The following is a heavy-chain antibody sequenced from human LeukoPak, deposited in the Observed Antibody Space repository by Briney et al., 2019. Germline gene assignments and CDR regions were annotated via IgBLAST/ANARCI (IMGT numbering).Heavy chain of an antibody. Sequence: SETLSLTCTVSGGSISSYYWSWIRQPPGKGLEWIGYIYYSGSTNYNPSLKSRVTISVDTSKNQFSLKLSSVTAADTAVYYCARQDSSSAALDYWGQVTLVTVSS. CDR1: GGSISSYY. CDR3: ARQDSSSAALDY. CDR2: IYYSGST. V-gene: IGHV4-59*08. J-gene: IGHJ4*02. D-gene: IGHD6-6*01.